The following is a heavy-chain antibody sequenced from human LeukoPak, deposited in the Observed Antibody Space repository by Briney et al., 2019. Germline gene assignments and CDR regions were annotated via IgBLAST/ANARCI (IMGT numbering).Heavy chain of an antibody. V-gene: IGHV4-59*01. CDR1: GGSIGSYY. J-gene: IGHJ5*02. CDR2: IYYSGST. CDR3: ARDRGRNWFDP. Sequence: SETLSLTCTVSGGSIGSYYWSWIRQPPGKGLEWIGYIYYSGSTNYNPSLKSRVTISVDTSKNQFSLKLSSVTAADTAVYYCARDRGRNWFDPWGQGTLVTVSS.